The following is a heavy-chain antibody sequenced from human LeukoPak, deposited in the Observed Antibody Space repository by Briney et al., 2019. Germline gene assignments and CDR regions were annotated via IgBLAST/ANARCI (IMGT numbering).Heavy chain of an antibody. Sequence: GGSLRLSCAASGFTFSSYDILWVRQATGKGLEWVSAIGTAGDTYYPGSVKGRFTISRENAKNSLYLQMNSLRAGDTAVYYCARGGDDYGDYGQDAFDIWGQGTMVTVSS. CDR3: ARGGDDYGDYGQDAFDI. V-gene: IGHV3-13*01. CDR2: IGTAGDT. D-gene: IGHD4-17*01. CDR1: GFTFSSYD. J-gene: IGHJ3*02.